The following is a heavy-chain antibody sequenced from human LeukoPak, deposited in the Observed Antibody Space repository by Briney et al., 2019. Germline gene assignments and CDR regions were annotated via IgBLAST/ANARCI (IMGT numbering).Heavy chain of an antibody. V-gene: IGHV4-4*09. CDR3: TRSSTYYGSFDP. J-gene: IGHJ5*02. CDR2: IYTGGNT. Sequence: TETLSLTCTVSGVSITSDYWSWIRQPPGKALEWIGYIYTGGNTIYNPSLKSRVTISVNPSKNLFSLKLTSVTAADTAVYYCTRSSTYYGSFDPWGQGTLVTVSS. D-gene: IGHD3-3*01. CDR1: GVSITSDY.